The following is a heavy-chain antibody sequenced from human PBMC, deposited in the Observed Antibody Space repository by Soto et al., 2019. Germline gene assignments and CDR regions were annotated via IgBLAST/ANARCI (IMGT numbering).Heavy chain of an antibody. CDR3: AKTRGAMIYAISVYGMDV. CDR2: ISGSADST. CDR1: GFSFSSFA. D-gene: IGHD2-8*01. V-gene: IGHV3-23*01. J-gene: IGHJ6*02. Sequence: EVQLLESGGGFIHPGGSLSLSCAASGFSFSSFAMNWVRQAPGKGLEWVSIISGSADSTFYADSVKGRFTISRDNPKSTLYLQINSLRAEDTAVYYCAKTRGAMIYAISVYGMDVWGQGTTVTVSS.